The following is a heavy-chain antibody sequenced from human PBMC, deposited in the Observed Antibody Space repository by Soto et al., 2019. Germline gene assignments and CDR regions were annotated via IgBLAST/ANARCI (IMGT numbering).Heavy chain of an antibody. J-gene: IGHJ5*02. CDR1: GGTFSSYA. D-gene: IGHD2-15*01. Sequence: QVQLVQSGAEVKKPGSSVKVSCKASGGTFSSYAISWVRQDPGQGLEWMGGIIPIFGTANYAQKFQGRVTITADKSTSTAYMELSSLRSEDTAVYSCASHRAPLGYCSGGSCDNWFDPWGQGTLVTVSS. CDR2: IIPIFGTA. V-gene: IGHV1-69*06. CDR3: ASHRAPLGYCSGGSCDNWFDP.